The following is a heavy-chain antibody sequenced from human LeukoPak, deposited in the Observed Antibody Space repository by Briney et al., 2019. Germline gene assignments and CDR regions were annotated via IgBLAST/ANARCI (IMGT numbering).Heavy chain of an antibody. CDR3: ARGPSLDY. J-gene: IGHJ4*02. CDR2: INHSGST. Sequence: SETLSLTCAVYGGSFSGYYWSWIRQPPGKGLEWIGEINHSGSTNYNPSLKSRVTISVDTSKSQFSLKLGSVTAADTAVYYCARGPSLDYWGQGTLVTVSS. CDR1: GGSFSGYY. V-gene: IGHV4-34*01.